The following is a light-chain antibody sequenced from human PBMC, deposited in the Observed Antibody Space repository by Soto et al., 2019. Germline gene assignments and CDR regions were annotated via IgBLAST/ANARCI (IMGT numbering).Light chain of an antibody. Sequence: IVLTQSLGTLSLSTGERATLSCRASQSVSNNYLAWYQQKPGQAPRLLIYGASNRATGIPDRFSGSGSGTDFTLTISRLEPEDFAVYYCQQYCSSGTFGQGTKVDI. CDR1: QSVSNNY. J-gene: IGKJ1*01. CDR2: GAS. V-gene: IGKV3-20*01. CDR3: QQYCSSGT.